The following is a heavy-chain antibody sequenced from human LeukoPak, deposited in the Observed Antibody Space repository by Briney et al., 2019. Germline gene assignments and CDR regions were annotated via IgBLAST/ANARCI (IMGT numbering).Heavy chain of an antibody. CDR2: IRSKADNYAT. V-gene: IGHV3-73*01. CDR1: GFTFSGSP. Sequence: GGSLRLSCAASGFTFSGSPILWVRQASGKGLEWVGRIRSKADNYATAYAASVQGRCTISRDDSKSTAYLQLNSLKTEDTAVCYCTQSNYWGQGALVTVSS. CDR3: TQSNY. J-gene: IGHJ4*02.